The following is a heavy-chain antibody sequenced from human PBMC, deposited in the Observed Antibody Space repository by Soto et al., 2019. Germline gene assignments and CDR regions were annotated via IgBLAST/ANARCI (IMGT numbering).Heavy chain of an antibody. CDR3: ARWGGFCPGAVCAAPFDP. J-gene: IGHJ5*02. CDR1: GGSIRSAGHY. CDR2: INDSVST. Sequence: SETLSLTCTVSGGSIRSAGHYCSWIRQHPGKGLEWIGYINDSVSTFYNPSLRSRLNISVDTSENQFSLRLTSVTAADTAVYFCARWGGFCPGAVCAAPFDPWGQGTMVTVSS. D-gene: IGHD2-8*01. V-gene: IGHV4-31*03.